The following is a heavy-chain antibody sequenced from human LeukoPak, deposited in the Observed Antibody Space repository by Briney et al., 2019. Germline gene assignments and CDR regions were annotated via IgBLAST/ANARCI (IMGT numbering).Heavy chain of an antibody. V-gene: IGHV4-30-4*08. CDR2: IYYSGTT. D-gene: IGHD1-1*01. J-gene: IGHJ5*02. CDR3: ARQNWNDVGWFGP. CDR1: GGSVSSGDSY. Sequence: PSETLSLTCTVSGGSVSSGDSYWSWIRQPPGKGLEWIGYIYYSGTTYYSPSLKSRVTISVDTSKNQFSLKLSSVTAADTAVYYCARQNWNDVGWFGPWGQGTLVTVSS.